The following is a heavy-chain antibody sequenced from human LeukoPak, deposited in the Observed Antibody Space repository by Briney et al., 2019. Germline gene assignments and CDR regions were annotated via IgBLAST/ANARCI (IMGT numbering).Heavy chain of an antibody. D-gene: IGHD3-10*01. Sequence: GGSLRLSCAPSGFTFSSYAMHWVRQAPGKGLEWVAVISSDGSNQYYADSVKGRFTISRDNSKNTLYLQMNSLRAEDTGLYYCARAQRTIGELFSLDYWGQGTLVTVSS. CDR3: ARAQRTIGELFSLDY. CDR1: GFTFSSYA. CDR2: ISSDGSNQ. V-gene: IGHV3-30*04. J-gene: IGHJ4*02.